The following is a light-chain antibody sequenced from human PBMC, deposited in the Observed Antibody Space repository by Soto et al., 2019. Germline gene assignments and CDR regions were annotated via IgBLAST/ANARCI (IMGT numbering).Light chain of an antibody. V-gene: IGLV2-14*03. CDR3: SSFTITSIRGV. Sequence: QSVLTQPASVSGSPGQSVTISCTGTSSDIGAYNYVSWYQHHPGKGPKLIIYDLTHRPSGVSTRFSGSKSGNTASLTISGLPTEDEADYYCSSFTITSIRGVFGVGTKLTVL. CDR2: DLT. J-gene: IGLJ2*01. CDR1: SSDIGAYNY.